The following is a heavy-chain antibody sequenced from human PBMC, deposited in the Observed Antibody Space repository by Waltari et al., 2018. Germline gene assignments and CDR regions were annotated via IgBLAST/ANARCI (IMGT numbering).Heavy chain of an antibody. Sequence: QVQLVQSGAEVKKPGAAMKVSCKPPGSHFTGYYMHWVRQAPGQGLEWMGRINPNSGATNYTQKFQGRVTMTRDKSITTAYMELSRLTSDDTAVYYCAREGPEGLEYGGQGTLVTVSS. J-gene: IGHJ4*02. CDR2: INPNSGAT. CDR3: AREGPEGLEY. V-gene: IGHV1-2*06. CDR1: GSHFTGYY.